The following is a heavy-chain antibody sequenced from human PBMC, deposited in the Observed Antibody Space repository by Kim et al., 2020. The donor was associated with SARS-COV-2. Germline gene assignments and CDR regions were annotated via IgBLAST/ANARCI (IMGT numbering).Heavy chain of an antibody. V-gene: IGHV4-4*02. J-gene: IGHJ6*02. CDR2: IYHSGST. Sequence: SETLSLTCAVSGGSISSSNWWSWVRQPPGKGLEWIGEIYHSGSTNYNPSLKSRVTISVDKSKNQFSLKLSSVTAADTAVYYCARNPAKAKYSGYDMTHGGTFPYLHLRSYYYYYYGMDVWGQGTTVTVSS. D-gene: IGHD5-12*01. CDR1: GGSISSSNW. CDR3: ARNPAKAKYSGYDMTHGGTFPYLHLRSYYYYYYGMDV.